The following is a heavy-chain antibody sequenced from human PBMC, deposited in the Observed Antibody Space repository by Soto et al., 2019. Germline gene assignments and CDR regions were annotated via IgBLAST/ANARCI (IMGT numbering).Heavy chain of an antibody. CDR1: GFTFSSYS. CDR3: TRDHLSNAFDI. Sequence: EVQLVESGGGLVKPGGSLRLSCAASGFTFSSYSMNWVRQAPGKGLEWVSSISSSSYIFYADSVKGRFTISRDNAKNSLYLQMNSLRAEDTAVYYCTRDHLSNAFDIWGQGTMVTVSS. V-gene: IGHV3-21*01. CDR2: ISSSSYI. J-gene: IGHJ3*02.